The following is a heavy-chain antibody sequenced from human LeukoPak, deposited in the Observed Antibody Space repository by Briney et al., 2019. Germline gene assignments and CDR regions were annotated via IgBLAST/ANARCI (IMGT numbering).Heavy chain of an antibody. CDR2: ISDSGGDT. Sequence: RGSLRLSCAASGFIFSNYGMSWFRQAPGKGLEWVSAISDSGGDTYYADSVKGRFTISKDISTTTLHLQMNNLRAEDPAVYYCAKRAPYSSSSVSFDYWGQGPLVTVSS. CDR1: GFIFSNYG. V-gene: IGHV3-23*01. CDR3: AKRAPYSSSSVSFDY. J-gene: IGHJ4*02. D-gene: IGHD6-6*01.